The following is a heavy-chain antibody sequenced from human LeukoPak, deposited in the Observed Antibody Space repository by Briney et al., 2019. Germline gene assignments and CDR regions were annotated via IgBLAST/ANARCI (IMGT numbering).Heavy chain of an antibody. CDR1: GGSFSGYY. CDR2: INHSGST. D-gene: IGHD2-2*01. J-gene: IGHJ3*02. V-gene: IGHV4-34*01. CDR3: ARLRCSSTSCYAGNDAFDI. Sequence: SETLSLTCAVYGGSFSGYYWSWVRQPPGKGLEWIGEINHSGSTNYNPSLTSRVTISVDTSKNQFSLKLSSVTAADTAVYYCARLRCSSTSCYAGNDAFDIWGQGTMVTVSS.